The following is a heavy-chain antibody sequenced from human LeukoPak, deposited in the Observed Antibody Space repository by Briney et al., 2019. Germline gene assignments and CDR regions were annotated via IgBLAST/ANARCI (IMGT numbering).Heavy chain of an antibody. J-gene: IGHJ3*02. Sequence: SETLSLTCTVSGGSISSYYWSWIRQPPGKGLEWIGYIYYSGSTNYNPSLKSRVTKSVDTSKNQFSLKLSSVTAADTAVYYCARGGSYLSAFDIWGQGTMVTVSS. V-gene: IGHV4-59*01. CDR2: IYYSGST. CDR3: ARGGSYLSAFDI. D-gene: IGHD1-26*01. CDR1: GGSISSYY.